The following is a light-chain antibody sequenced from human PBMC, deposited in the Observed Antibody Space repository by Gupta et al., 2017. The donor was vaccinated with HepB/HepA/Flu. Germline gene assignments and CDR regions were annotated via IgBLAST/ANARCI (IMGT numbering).Light chain of an antibody. CDR1: SSDVGDFDF. CDR3: SSYTSGSTRV. V-gene: IGLV2-14*03. CDR2: DVS. Sequence: QSALTQPASVSGSPGQSITISCTGTSSDVGDFDFVSWYQQHPGKAPTLMIYDVSNRPSGVSNRFSGSKSGKTASLTISGLQAEDEADYYCSSYTSGSTRVFGGGTKLTVL. J-gene: IGLJ3*02.